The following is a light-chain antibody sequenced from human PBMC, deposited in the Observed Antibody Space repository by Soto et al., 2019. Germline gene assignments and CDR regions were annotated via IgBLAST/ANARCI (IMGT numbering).Light chain of an antibody. J-gene: IGKJ4*01. Sequence: EMVMAQSPATLSVSPGETATLSCRASQSVSSKLAWYQQKPGQSPTLLIYGGSTRAAGIPDRFSGNGSGTEFTLTISSLKSEDFAVYYCQQYGNWPPVTFGGGTKVDIK. CDR3: QQYGNWPPVT. CDR2: GGS. V-gene: IGKV3-15*01. CDR1: QSVSSK.